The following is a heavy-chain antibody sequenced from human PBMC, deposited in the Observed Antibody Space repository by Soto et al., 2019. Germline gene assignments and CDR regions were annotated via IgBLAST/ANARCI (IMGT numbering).Heavy chain of an antibody. CDR2: IYYSGST. V-gene: IGHV4-30-4*01. CDR1: GGSISSGDYY. CDR3: ARYYDILTGYNIGFDY. J-gene: IGHJ4*02. Sequence: SETLSLTCTVSGGSISSGDYYWSWIRQPPGKGLEWIGYIYYSGSTYYNPSLKSRVTISVDTSKNQFSLKLSSVTAADTAVYYCARYYDILTGYNIGFDYWGQGTLVTVSS. D-gene: IGHD3-9*01.